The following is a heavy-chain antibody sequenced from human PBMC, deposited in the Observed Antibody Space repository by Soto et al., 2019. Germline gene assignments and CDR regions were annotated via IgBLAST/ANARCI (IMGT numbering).Heavy chain of an antibody. CDR1: GGSISSYY. Sequence: SETLSLTCTVSGGSISSYYWSWIRQPPWKGLEWIGYIYYSGSTNYNPSLKSRVTISVDTSKNQFSLKLSSVTAADTDVYYCAKRVDHDYGDNWFDPWGQGTLVTVSS. CDR2: IYYSGST. V-gene: IGHV4-59*01. D-gene: IGHD4-17*01. J-gene: IGHJ5*02. CDR3: AKRVDHDYGDNWFDP.